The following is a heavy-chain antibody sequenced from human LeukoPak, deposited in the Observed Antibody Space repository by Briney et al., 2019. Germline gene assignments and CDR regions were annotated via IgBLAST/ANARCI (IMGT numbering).Heavy chain of an antibody. D-gene: IGHD3-10*01. CDR2: IYSGGST. Sequence: QPGGSLRLSCAASGFTVSSNYMSWVRQAPGKGLEWVSVIYSGGSTHYADSVKGRFTISRDNSKNTLYLQMNSLRAEDTAVYYCARGMVRGVIDFLDYWGQGTLVTVSS. CDR1: GFTVSSNY. J-gene: IGHJ4*02. CDR3: ARGMVRGVIDFLDY. V-gene: IGHV3-66*02.